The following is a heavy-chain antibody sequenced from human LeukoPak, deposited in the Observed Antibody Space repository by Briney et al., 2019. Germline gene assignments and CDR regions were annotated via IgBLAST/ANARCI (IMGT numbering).Heavy chain of an antibody. CDR2: IYPGDSDT. V-gene: IGHV5-51*01. D-gene: IGHD5-12*01. Sequence: GESLKISCKGSGYSFTNYWIGWVRQMPGKGLEWMGIIYPGDSDTRYSPSFQGQVTISADKSISTAYLQWSSLKASDTAIYYCARLRGRGYSGYDWGYWGQGTLVTVSS. J-gene: IGHJ4*02. CDR1: GYSFTNYW. CDR3: ARLRGRGYSGYDWGY.